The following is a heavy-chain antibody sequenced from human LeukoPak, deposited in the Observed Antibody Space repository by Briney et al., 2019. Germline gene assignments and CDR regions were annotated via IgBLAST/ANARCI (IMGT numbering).Heavy chain of an antibody. CDR1: GFTFSSYS. D-gene: IGHD3-3*02. J-gene: IGHJ4*02. V-gene: IGHV3-23*01. Sequence: GRSLRLSCAASGFTFSSYSMNWVSQAPGKGLEWASAISDSGGAIYYADSVKGRFTMSRDNSNNSLFLQMNSLRAEDTAVYYCARIGSAAFTDYWGQGTLVTVSS. CDR2: ISDSGGAI. CDR3: ARIGSAAFTDY.